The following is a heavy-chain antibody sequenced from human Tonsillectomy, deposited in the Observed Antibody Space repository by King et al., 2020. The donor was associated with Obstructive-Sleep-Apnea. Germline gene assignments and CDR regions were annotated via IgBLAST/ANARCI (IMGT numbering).Heavy chain of an antibody. CDR3: VPNIAMVTS. J-gene: IGHJ5*02. Sequence: VQLVESGGGLVQPGGSLRLSCSVSGFTFSSYAMHWVRQTPGKGLEYVSAISSNGGGTYYADSVKGRFTISRDNSKNTLYLQMSSLRAEDTAVYYCVPNIAMVTSWGQGTLVTVSS. CDR1: GFTFSSYA. V-gene: IGHV3-64D*09. D-gene: IGHD5-18*01. CDR2: ISSNGGGT.